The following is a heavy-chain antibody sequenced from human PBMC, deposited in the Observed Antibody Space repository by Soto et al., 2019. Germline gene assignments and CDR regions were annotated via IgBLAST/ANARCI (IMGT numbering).Heavy chain of an antibody. V-gene: IGHV5-10-1*01. Sequence: GESLKISCKGSGYSFTSYWISWVRQMPGKGLEWMGRIDPSDSYTNYSPSFQGHVTISADKSISTAYLQWSSLKAADTAIYYCARLKSAAAGMDVWGQGTTVTVSS. CDR1: GYSFTSYW. CDR2: IDPSDSYT. CDR3: ARLKSAAAGMDV. J-gene: IGHJ6*02. D-gene: IGHD6-13*01.